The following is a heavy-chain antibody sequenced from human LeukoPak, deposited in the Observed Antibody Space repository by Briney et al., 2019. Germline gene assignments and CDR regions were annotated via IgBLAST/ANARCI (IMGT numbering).Heavy chain of an antibody. CDR2: ISYDGSNK. Sequence: GRSLRLSCAASGFTFSSYAMHWVRQAPGKGLEWVAVISYDGSNKYYADSVKGRFTIFRDNSKNTLYLQMNSLRAEDTAVYYCARDMVKYYYYYGMDVWGQGTTVTVSS. CDR3: ARDMVKYYYYYGMDV. J-gene: IGHJ6*02. D-gene: IGHD3-10*01. V-gene: IGHV3-30*04. CDR1: GFTFSSYA.